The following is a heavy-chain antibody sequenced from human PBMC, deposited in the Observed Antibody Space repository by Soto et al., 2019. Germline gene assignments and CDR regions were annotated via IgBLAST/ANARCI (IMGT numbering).Heavy chain of an antibody. CDR2: IDPDGGST. CDR1: GYTSTSYY. J-gene: IGHJ4*02. CDR3: ETWERGLTGFDY. D-gene: IGHD1-1*01. Sequence: GASVKVSCKASGYTSTSYYMHWVRQAPGQGLEWMGIIDPDGGSTSYAQKFQGRVTMTKDTSTDTAYMELSSLRSEDTAVYYCETWERGLTGFDYRGQGTLVTGSA. V-gene: IGHV1-46*01.